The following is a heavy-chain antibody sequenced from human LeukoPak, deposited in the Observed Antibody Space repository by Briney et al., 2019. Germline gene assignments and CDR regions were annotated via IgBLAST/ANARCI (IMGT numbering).Heavy chain of an antibody. CDR1: GDSISSYY. V-gene: IGHV4-59*01. CDR3: ARVKFGYCSGGSCYGLAFDI. Sequence: PSETLSLTCTVSGDSISSYYWSWIRQPPGKGREWIGHIYYSGSTNYNPSLKSRVNISVDTSKNQFSLKLSSVTAADTAVYYCARVKFGYCSGGSCYGLAFDIWGQGTMVTVSS. CDR2: IYYSGST. J-gene: IGHJ3*02. D-gene: IGHD2-15*01.